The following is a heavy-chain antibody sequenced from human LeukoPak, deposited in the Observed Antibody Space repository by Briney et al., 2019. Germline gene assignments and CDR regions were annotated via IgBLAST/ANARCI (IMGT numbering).Heavy chain of an antibody. CDR3: ARVDRYSGSYAYYYHYMDV. CDR2: ISGSGGST. J-gene: IGHJ6*03. Sequence: PGGTLRLSCAASGFTFSSYGMSWVRQAPGKGLEWVSAISGSGGSTYYADSVKGRFTISRDNSKNTLDLQMNSLRAEDTAVYYCARVDRYSGSYAYYYHYMDVWGKGTTVTVSS. V-gene: IGHV3-23*01. CDR1: GFTFSSYG. D-gene: IGHD1-26*01.